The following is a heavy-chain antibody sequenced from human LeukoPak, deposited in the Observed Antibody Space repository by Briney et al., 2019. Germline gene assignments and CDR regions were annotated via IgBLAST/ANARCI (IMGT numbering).Heavy chain of an antibody. J-gene: IGHJ5*02. D-gene: IGHD3-3*01. V-gene: IGHV1-46*01. Sequence: ASVKVSCKASGYTFTSYYMHWVRQAPGQGLEWMGTINPSGGSTSYAQKFQGRGTMTRDTSTSTVYMELRSLRSEDTAVYYCARDRSEVKWFDPWGQGTLVTVSS. CDR3: ARDRSEVKWFDP. CDR2: INPSGGST. CDR1: GYTFTSYY.